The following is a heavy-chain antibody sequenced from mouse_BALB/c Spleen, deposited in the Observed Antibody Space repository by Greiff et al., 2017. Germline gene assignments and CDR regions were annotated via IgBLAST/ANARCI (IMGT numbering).Heavy chain of an antibody. V-gene: IGHV14-3*02. CDR3: ARSDDYDRAMDY. CDR2: IDPANGNT. CDR1: GFNIKDTY. J-gene: IGHJ4*01. Sequence: VQLQQSGAELVKPGASVKLSCTASGFNIKDTYMHWVKQRPEQGLEWIGRIDPANGNTKYDPKFQGKATITADTSSNTAYLQLSSLTSEDTAVYYCARSDDYDRAMDYWGQGTSVTVSS. D-gene: IGHD2-4*01.